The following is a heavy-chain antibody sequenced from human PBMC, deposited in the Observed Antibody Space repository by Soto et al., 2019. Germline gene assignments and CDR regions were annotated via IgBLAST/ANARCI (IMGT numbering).Heavy chain of an antibody. CDR1: GGSMIAYY. Sequence: PSETLSLTCTVSGGSMIAYYWNWMRQPPGKGLQWIGYTYYSGSTTYNPSLKSRVTISVDSSKNQFSLKLDSVTPADTAVYYCARVRGTAGKRYFDYWGPGTPVPVYS. CDR2: TYYSGST. CDR3: ARVRGTAGKRYFDY. V-gene: IGHV4-59*01. J-gene: IGHJ4*02. D-gene: IGHD6-13*01.